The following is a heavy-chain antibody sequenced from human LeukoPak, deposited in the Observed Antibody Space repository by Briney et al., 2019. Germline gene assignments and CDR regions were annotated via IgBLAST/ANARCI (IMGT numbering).Heavy chain of an antibody. CDR3: AREYYYDSSGSRDAFDI. CDR2: IYPGDYDT. J-gene: IGHJ3*02. Sequence: GESLKISCKGSGYSFTSYWIGWERQTPGKGLEWMGIIYPGDYDTRYSPSFQGQVTISADTSLSTAYLQWSSLKASDTAMYYCAREYYYDSSGSRDAFDIWGQGTMVTVSS. V-gene: IGHV5-51*01. D-gene: IGHD3-22*01. CDR1: GYSFTSYW.